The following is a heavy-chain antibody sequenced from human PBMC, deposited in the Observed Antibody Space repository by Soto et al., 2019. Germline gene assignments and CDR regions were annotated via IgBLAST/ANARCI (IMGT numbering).Heavy chain of an antibody. J-gene: IGHJ5*02. CDR3: AKDSGCVNNACAYDP. V-gene: IGHV3-21*01. CDR1: GFSFSDYT. CDR2: ISRGSDYI. Sequence: EVHLVESGGGLVKPGGSLRLTCAGSGFSFSDYTMNWVRQAPGKGLEWVSSISRGSDYIFYADTVKGRFTISRDNARNSLSRQMSSRRAEDTAVYSCAKDSGCVNNACAYDPWGQGTLVSVSS. D-gene: IGHD1-20*01.